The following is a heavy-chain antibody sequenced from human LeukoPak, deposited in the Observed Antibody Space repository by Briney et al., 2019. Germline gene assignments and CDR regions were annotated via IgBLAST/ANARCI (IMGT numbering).Heavy chain of an antibody. CDR1: GGSISSYH. V-gene: IGHV4-59*01. J-gene: IGHJ4*02. D-gene: IGHD3-10*01. CDR2: IYYSGST. Sequence: PSETLSLTCTVSGGSISSYHWSWIRQPPGKGLEWIGYIYYSGSTNYNPSLESRVTISVDTSKNQFSLKLSSVTAADTAVYYCARESSGTRPGYWGQGTLVTVSS. CDR3: ARESSGTRPGY.